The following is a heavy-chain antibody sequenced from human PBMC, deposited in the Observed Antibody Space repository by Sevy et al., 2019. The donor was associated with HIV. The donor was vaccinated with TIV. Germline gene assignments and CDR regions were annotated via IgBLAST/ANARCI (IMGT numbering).Heavy chain of an antibody. CDR3: ARGLKEYTSSSAY. V-gene: IGHV4-61*02. Sequence: SETLSLTCTVSGGSISSGSYYWNWFRQPAGKGLEWIGRIYISGSTNYHPSLKSRVTMSVDTSKNQFSLKLSSVTAADTAVYYCARGLKEYTSSSAYWGQGTLVTVSS. CDR1: GGSISSGSYY. CDR2: IYISGST. J-gene: IGHJ4*02. D-gene: IGHD6-6*01.